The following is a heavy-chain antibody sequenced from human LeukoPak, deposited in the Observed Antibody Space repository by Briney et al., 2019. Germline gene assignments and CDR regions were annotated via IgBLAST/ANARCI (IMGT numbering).Heavy chain of an antibody. CDR3: ARPQSSGPYLWGNWFDP. V-gene: IGHV1-69*05. CDR2: SIPIFGTA. J-gene: IGHJ5*02. D-gene: IGHD6-19*01. Sequence: SVKVSCKASGGTFSSYAISWVRQAPGQGLEWMGGSIPIFGTAKYAQKFQGRVTITTDESTSTAYMELSSLRSEDTAVYYCARPQSSGPYLWGNWFDPWGQGTLVTVSS. CDR1: GGTFSSYA.